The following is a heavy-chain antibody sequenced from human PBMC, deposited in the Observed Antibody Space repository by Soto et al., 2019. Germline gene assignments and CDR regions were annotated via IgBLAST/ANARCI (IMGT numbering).Heavy chain of an antibody. V-gene: IGHV1-18*01. J-gene: IGHJ4*02. CDR1: GYTFTSYG. CDR3: ARDAPLYYYDSSGYYWSFDY. Sequence: ASVKVSCKASGYTFTSYGISWVRQAPGQGLEWMGWISAYNGNTNYAQKLQGRVTMTTDTSTSTAYMELRSLRSDDTAVYYCARDAPLYYYDSSGYYWSFDYWGQGTLVTVSS. D-gene: IGHD3-22*01. CDR2: ISAYNGNT.